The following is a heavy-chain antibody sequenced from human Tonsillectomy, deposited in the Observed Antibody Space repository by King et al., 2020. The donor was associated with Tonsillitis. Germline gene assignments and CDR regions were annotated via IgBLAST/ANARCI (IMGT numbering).Heavy chain of an antibody. J-gene: IGHJ4*02. V-gene: IGHV3-9*01. CDR1: GFTFDDYA. CDR3: TKDRDSSGWYVHY. Sequence: VQLVESGGGLVQPGRSLRLSCADSGFTFDDYAMLWVRQAPGKGLEWVSGISWNSGSIGYADSVKGRFTISRDNSKNSLYLQMKSLRAEDTALYYCTKDRDSSGWYVHYWGQRTLGTVSS. D-gene: IGHD6-19*01. CDR2: ISWNSGSI.